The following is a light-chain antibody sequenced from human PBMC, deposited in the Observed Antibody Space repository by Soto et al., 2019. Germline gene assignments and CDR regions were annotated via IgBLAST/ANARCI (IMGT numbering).Light chain of an antibody. J-gene: IGLJ1*01. CDR2: GTS. CDR3: QSYDSSLSGSEV. Sequence: QSVLTQPPSGSGAPGQRVTISFTGSSSNIGAGHDVHWYQHLPGTAPKLLIYGTSNRPSGVPDRFSGSKSGTSASLAITGLQAEDEADYYCQSYDSSLSGSEVFGTGTKLTVL. CDR1: SSNIGAGHD. V-gene: IGLV1-40*01.